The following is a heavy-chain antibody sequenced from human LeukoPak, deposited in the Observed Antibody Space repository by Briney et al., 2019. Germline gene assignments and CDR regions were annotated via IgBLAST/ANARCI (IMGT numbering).Heavy chain of an antibody. CDR2: ISGGSGTTYYA. D-gene: IGHD3-9*01. J-gene: IGHJ4*02. V-gene: IGHV3-23*01. CDR3: VKDPPHQHHYDILTEPSSGDDY. Sequence: QAGGSLRLSCAASGFTFSSYGMSWVRQSPGKGLEWVSGISGGSGTTYYAYYADSVKGRFTISRDNSKNTLYLQMSSLRAEDTAVYYCVKDPPHQHHYDILTEPSSGDDYWGQGTLVTVSS. CDR1: GFTFSSYG.